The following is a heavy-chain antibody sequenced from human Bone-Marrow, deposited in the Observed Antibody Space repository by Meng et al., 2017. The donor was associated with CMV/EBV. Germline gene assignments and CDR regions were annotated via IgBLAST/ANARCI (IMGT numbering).Heavy chain of an antibody. CDR3: ARAAPFYDFWRGLSLGMDV. D-gene: IGHD3-3*01. Sequence: GESLKISCAASGFTFSSYEMNWVRQAPGKGLEWVANIKQDGSEKYYVDSVKGRFTISRDNAKNSLYLQMNSLGAEDTAVYYCARAAPFYDFWRGLSLGMDVWGQGTTVTVSS. CDR1: GFTFSSYE. V-gene: IGHV3-7*01. CDR2: IKQDGSEK. J-gene: IGHJ6*02.